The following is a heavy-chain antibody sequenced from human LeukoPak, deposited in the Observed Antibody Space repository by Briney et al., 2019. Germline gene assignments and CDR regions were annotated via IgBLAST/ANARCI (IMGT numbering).Heavy chain of an antibody. CDR1: GYTFDSYG. CDR3: ARRAARPYYFDN. CDR2: ISVYNGYT. Sequence: GASVKVSCKASGYTFDSYGISWVRQAPGQGLELMGWISVYNGYTDTAQKLQGRLTMTTDASTSTAYTELTNLRSDDTAVYYCARRAARPYYFDNWGQGTLVTVSS. J-gene: IGHJ4*02. V-gene: IGHV1-18*01. D-gene: IGHD6-6*01.